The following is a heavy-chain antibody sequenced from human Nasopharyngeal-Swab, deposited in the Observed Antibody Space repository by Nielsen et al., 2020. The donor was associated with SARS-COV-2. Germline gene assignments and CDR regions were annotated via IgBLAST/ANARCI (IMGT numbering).Heavy chain of an antibody. CDR2: ISSSSSTI. J-gene: IGHJ3*02. CDR3: ARALHIYYYDSSGYFGDAFDI. D-gene: IGHD3-22*01. Sequence: GKGLEWVSYISSSSSTIYYAGSVKGRFTISRDNAKNSLYLQTNSLRAEDTAVYYCARALHIYYYDSSGYFGDAFDIWGQGTMVTVSS. V-gene: IGHV3-48*01.